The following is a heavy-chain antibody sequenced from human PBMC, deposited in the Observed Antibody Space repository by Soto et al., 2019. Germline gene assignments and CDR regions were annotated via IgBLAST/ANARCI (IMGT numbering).Heavy chain of an antibody. CDR1: GDSFTSNSAA. J-gene: IGHJ5*02. D-gene: IGHD5-18*01. CDR2: TYYRSKWYN. V-gene: IGHV6-1*01. Sequence: PSQTLSLPCAISGDSFTSNSAAWNWKRQSPSRGLEWLGRTYYRSKWYNDYAVSVKSRITIKPDTSKNQFSLQLNSVTPEDTAVYYCARDLDGYGDSNWFDPWGQGTLVTVSS. CDR3: ARDLDGYGDSNWFDP.